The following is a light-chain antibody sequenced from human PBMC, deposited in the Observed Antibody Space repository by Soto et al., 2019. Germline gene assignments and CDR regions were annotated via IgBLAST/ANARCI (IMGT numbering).Light chain of an antibody. CDR3: QQYGSSLIT. V-gene: IGKV3-20*01. CDR2: DAS. Sequence: EIVLTQSPATLSLSPWERATLSCMASQSVSSYLAWYQQKPGQAPRLLIYDASNRATGIPARFSGSGSGTDFTLTISRLEPEDFAVYYCQQYGSSLITFGQGTRLEIK. J-gene: IGKJ5*01. CDR1: QSVSSY.